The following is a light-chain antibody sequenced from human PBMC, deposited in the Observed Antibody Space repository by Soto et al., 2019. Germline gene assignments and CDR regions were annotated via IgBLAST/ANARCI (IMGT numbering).Light chain of an antibody. J-gene: IGKJ1*01. Sequence: AIQMTQSPSSLSASVGDRVTITCRASQGIRSDLGWYQQKPGKAPKFLIYAASSLQSGVPSRFSGRGSGTDFTLTISSLQPEDFATYYCLQDYNCPWTFGQGTKVDIK. CDR3: LQDYNCPWT. CDR2: AAS. CDR1: QGIRSD. V-gene: IGKV1-6*01.